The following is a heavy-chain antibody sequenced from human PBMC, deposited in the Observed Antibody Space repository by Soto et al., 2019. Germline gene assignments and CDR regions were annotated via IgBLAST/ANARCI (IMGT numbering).Heavy chain of an antibody. D-gene: IGHD3-3*01. Sequence: GASVKVSCKVSGYTLTELSMHWVRQAPGKGLEWMGGFDPEDGETIYAQKFQGRVTMTEDTSTDTAYMELSSLRSEDTAVYYCATSRLYYDFWSGPSHGWFDPWGQGTLVTVSS. CDR2: FDPEDGET. J-gene: IGHJ5*02. V-gene: IGHV1-24*01. CDR3: ATSRLYYDFWSGPSHGWFDP. CDR1: GYTLTELS.